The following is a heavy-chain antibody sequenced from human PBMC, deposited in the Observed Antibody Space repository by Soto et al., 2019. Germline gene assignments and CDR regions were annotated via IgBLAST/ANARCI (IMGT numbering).Heavy chain of an antibody. CDR2: ISDDGSKK. J-gene: IGHJ4*02. CDR3: ARDRIYSSSWYDY. D-gene: IGHD6-13*01. V-gene: IGHV3-30-3*01. Sequence: QVQLVESGGGVVQPGRSLRLSCAAAGFTFSSYAMHWVRQAPGKGLEWVAVISDDGSKKYYAASVKGRFSISRDNSTNTLYLQMNSLRAEDTAVYYCARDRIYSSSWYDYWGQGTLVTVSS. CDR1: GFTFSSYA.